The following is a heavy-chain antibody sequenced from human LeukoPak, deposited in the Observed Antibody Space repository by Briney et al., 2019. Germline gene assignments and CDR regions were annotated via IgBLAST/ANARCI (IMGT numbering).Heavy chain of an antibody. CDR1: GGSISSGDYY. J-gene: IGHJ5*02. D-gene: IGHD3-10*01. Sequence: PSQTLSLTCTVSGGSISSGDYYWSWIRQPPGKGLEWIGYIYYSGSTYYNPSLKSRVTISVDTSKSHFSLRLTSVTAADTAVYYCARAAYRVPMLRGPTHKYYFDPWGQGTLVTVSS. CDR3: ARAAYRVPMLRGPTHKYYFDP. CDR2: IYYSGST. V-gene: IGHV4-30-4*01.